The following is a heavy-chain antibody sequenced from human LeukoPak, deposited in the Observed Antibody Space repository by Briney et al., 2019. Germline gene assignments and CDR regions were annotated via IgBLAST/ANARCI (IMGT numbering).Heavy chain of an antibody. D-gene: IGHD2-8*01. CDR3: AKLPGVGYCTNGVCSIDY. CDR2: IYENGGTT. Sequence: VGSLRLSCVGSGFTFRSHAMSWVRQAPQKGLEFVSGIYENGGTTYYADSVKGRFSISRDNSKNTLYLQMNSLRAEDTAVYYCAKLPGVGYCTNGVCSIDYWGQGTLITVSS. CDR1: GFTFRSHA. V-gene: IGHV3-23*01. J-gene: IGHJ4*02.